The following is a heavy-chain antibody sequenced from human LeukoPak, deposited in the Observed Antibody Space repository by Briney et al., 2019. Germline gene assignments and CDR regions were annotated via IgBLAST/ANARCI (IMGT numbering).Heavy chain of an antibody. J-gene: IGHJ3*02. D-gene: IGHD2-21*02. CDR2: ISVINNGNT. CDR1: GYTFTSYG. V-gene: IGHV1-18*01. Sequence: ASVKVSCKASGYTFTSYGINWVRQAPGQGLEWMGWISVINNGNTRYAQNFQGRLTVTTDTSTTTAYMELRSLRSDDTAVYYRSREFPFCGADCFSGVFDIWGQGTMVTVS. CDR3: SREFPFCGADCFSGVFDI.